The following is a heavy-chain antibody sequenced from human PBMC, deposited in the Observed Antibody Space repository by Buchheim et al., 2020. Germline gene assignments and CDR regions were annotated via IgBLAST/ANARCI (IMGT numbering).Heavy chain of an antibody. CDR1: GFTFSSYW. V-gene: IGHV3-7*01. D-gene: IGHD5-24*01. J-gene: IGHJ4*02. CDR3: AIEYGEMATIPPDYFDY. Sequence: EVQLVESGGGLVQPGGSLRLSCAASGFTFSSYWMSWVRQAPGKGLEWVANIKQDGSEKYYVDSVKGRFIIYRDNAKNPLYLQMNSLRAEDTAVYYCAIEYGEMATIPPDYFDYWGQGTL. CDR2: IKQDGSEK.